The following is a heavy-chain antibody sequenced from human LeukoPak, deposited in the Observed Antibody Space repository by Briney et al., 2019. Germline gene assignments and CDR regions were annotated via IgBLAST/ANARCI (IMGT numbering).Heavy chain of an antibody. J-gene: IGHJ4*02. CDR1: GYSFTSYW. D-gene: IGHD6-13*01. CDR2: IDPSDSYT. V-gene: IGHV5-10-1*01. Sequence: GESLKISCKGSGYSFTSYWISWVRQMPGKGLEWMGRIDPSDSYTSYSPSFQGHVTISTDKSISTAYLQWSSLKASDTAMFYCARMAQVAAAGTDFDYWGQGTLVTVSS. CDR3: ARMAQVAAAGTDFDY.